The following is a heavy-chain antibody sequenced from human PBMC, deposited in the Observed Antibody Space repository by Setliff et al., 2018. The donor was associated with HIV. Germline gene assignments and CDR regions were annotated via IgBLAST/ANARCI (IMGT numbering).Heavy chain of an antibody. CDR3: ARGPYYYDSSGPFDY. J-gene: IGHJ4*02. CDR2: ISGSGRST. CDR1: GFTFSTYA. D-gene: IGHD3-22*01. Sequence: GSLRLSCAASGFTFSTYAMTWVRQAPGKGLEWVSHISGSGRSTYYADSVKGRFTVSRDNSKNTLYLQMNSLRAEDTAVYYCARGPYYYDSSGPFDYWGQGTLVTVSS. V-gene: IGHV3-23*01.